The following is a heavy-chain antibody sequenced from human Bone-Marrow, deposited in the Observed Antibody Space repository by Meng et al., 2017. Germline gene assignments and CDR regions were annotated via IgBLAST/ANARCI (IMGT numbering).Heavy chain of an antibody. CDR1: GGSFSGYY. CDR2: INHSGST. CDR3: ARGDRPYYYDSRGPDY. Sequence: GSLRLSCAVYGGSFSGYYWSWIRQPPGKGLEWIGEINHSGSTNYNPSLKSRVTISVDTSKNQFSLKLSSVTAADTAVYYCARGDRPYYYDSRGPDYWGQGTLVTVSS. D-gene: IGHD3-22*01. J-gene: IGHJ4*02. V-gene: IGHV4-34*01.